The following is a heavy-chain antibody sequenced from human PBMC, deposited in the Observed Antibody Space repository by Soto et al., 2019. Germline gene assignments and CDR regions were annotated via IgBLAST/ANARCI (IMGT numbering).Heavy chain of an antibody. CDR3: ARVPTPIVATIVASFDI. D-gene: IGHD5-12*01. V-gene: IGHV3-11*01. Sequence: GGSLRLSCAASGFTFSDYYMSWIRQAPGKGLEWVSYISSSGSTIYYADSVKGRFTISRDNAKNSLYLQTNSLRAEDTAVYYCARVPTPIVATIVASFDIWGQGTMVTVSS. CDR1: GFTFSDYY. J-gene: IGHJ3*02. CDR2: ISSSGSTI.